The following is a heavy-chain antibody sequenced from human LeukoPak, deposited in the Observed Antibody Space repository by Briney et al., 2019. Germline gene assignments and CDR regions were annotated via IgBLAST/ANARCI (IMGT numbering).Heavy chain of an antibody. CDR1: GFSFRSYT. D-gene: IGHD3-10*01. CDR2: ISGSGGST. J-gene: IGHJ4*02. CDR3: AKDRLGYYGSGSYFDY. V-gene: IGHV3-23*01. Sequence: GGSLRLSCAASGFSFRSYTMNWVRQAPGKGLEWVSAISGSGGSTYYADSVKGRFTISRDNSKNTLYLQMNSLRAEDTAVYYCAKDRLGYYGSGSYFDYWGQGTLVTVSS.